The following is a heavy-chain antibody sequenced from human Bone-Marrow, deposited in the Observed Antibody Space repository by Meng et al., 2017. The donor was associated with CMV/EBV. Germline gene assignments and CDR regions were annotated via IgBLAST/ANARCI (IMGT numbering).Heavy chain of an antibody. CDR2: IYSGGST. J-gene: IGHJ4*02. V-gene: IGHV3-53*01. CDR3: AKGLVGVVVIAIWFDY. Sequence: GGSLRLSCAASGFTVSSNYMSWVRQAPGKGLEWVSVIYSGGSTYYADSVKGRFTISRDNSKNPLYLQMNSLRAEDTAVYYCAKGLVGVVVIAIWFDYWGQGTLITVSS. D-gene: IGHD2-21*01. CDR1: GFTVSSNY.